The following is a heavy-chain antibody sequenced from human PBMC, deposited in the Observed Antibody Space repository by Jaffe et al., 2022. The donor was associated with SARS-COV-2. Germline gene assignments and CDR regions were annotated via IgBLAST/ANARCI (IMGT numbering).Heavy chain of an antibody. CDR2: IYHSGST. V-gene: IGHV4-38-2*02. Sequence: QVQLQESGPGLVKPSETLSLTCTVSGYSLSSGSYWGWIRQPPGKGLEWIGSIYHSGSTYYNPSLKSRVTISVDTSKTQFSLKLSSVTAADTAVYYCARDRGLIVVGGWFDPWGQGTLVTVSS. D-gene: IGHD2-15*01. J-gene: IGHJ5*02. CDR1: GYSLSSGSY. CDR3: ARDRGLIVVGGWFDP.